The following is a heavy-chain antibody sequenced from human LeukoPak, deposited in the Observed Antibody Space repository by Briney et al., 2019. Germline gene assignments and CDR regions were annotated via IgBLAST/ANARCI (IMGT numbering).Heavy chain of an antibody. Sequence: GGSLRLSCVASGFTFSSHAMSWVRQTPGKGLEWVSTISGSGGSTYYADSVKGRFPISRDNSKNTLYLQMNSLRAEDTAVYYCAKHILGSFYAFDVWGQGTMATVSS. CDR1: GFTFSSHA. CDR3: AKHILGSFYAFDV. D-gene: IGHD3-16*01. J-gene: IGHJ3*01. CDR2: ISGSGGST. V-gene: IGHV3-23*01.